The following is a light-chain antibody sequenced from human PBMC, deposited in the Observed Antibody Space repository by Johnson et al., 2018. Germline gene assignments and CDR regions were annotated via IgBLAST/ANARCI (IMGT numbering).Light chain of an antibody. CDR1: SSNIGNNY. Sequence: QSVLTQPPSVSAAPGQKVTISCSGSSSNIGNNYVSWYQQLPGTAPKLLIYENNKRPPGIPHRFSGSKSGTSATLATTALQTGDEADYYCGTWDSSLSAGNVFGTGTKVTVI. V-gene: IGLV1-51*02. J-gene: IGLJ1*01. CDR2: ENN. CDR3: GTWDSSLSAGNV.